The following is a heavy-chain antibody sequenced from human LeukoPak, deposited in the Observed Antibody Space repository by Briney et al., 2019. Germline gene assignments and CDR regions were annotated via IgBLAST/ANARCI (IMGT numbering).Heavy chain of an antibody. J-gene: IGHJ6*03. CDR1: GFTFSSYS. CDR2: ISSSSYI. CDR3: ARAHTGDYYYYMDV. V-gene: IGHV3-21*01. Sequence: GGSLRLSCAASGFTFSSYSMNWVRQAPGKGLEWVSSISSSSYIYYADSVKGRFTISRDNAKISLYLQMNSLRAEDTAVYYCARAHTGDYYYYMDVWGKGTTVTVSS. D-gene: IGHD1-26*01.